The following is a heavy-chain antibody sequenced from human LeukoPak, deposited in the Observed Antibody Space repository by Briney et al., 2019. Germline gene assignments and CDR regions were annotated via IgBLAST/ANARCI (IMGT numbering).Heavy chain of an antibody. J-gene: IGHJ3*02. CDR2: INPSGDST. Sequence: ASVKVSCKASGDTFTSYYMHWVRQAPGQGLEWMGIINPSGDSTSSAQKLQGRVTMTRDMSTSTVYMELSSLRTEDTAVYYCARGRHSYDSSDYYYEGDAFDIWGQGTMVTVSS. CDR3: ARGRHSYDSSDYYYEGDAFDI. V-gene: IGHV1-46*01. CDR1: GDTFTSYY. D-gene: IGHD3-22*01.